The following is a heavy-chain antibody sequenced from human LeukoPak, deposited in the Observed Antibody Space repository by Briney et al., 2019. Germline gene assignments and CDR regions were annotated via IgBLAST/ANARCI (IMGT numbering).Heavy chain of an antibody. D-gene: IGHD3-9*01. V-gene: IGHV4-34*01. J-gene: IGHJ4*02. CDR2: INHSGST. CDR3: ASLHEGRLDFDY. CDR1: GGSFSGYY. Sequence: SETLSLTCAVYGGSFSGYYWSWIRQPPGKGLEWTGEINHSGSTNYNPSLKSRVTISVDTSKNQFSLKLSSVTAADTAVYYCASLHEGRLDFDYWGQGTLVTVSS.